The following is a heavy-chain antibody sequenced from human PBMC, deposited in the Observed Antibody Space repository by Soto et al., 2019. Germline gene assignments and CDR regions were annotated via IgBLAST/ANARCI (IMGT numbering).Heavy chain of an antibody. D-gene: IGHD3-22*01. Sequence: SETLSLTCTVSGGSISSGDYYWSWIRQPPGKGLEWIGYIYYSGSTYYNPSLKSRVTISVDTSKNQFSLKLSSVTAADTAVYYCARARYYYDSSGYYYVPFFDYWGQGTMVTVSS. CDR2: IYYSGST. CDR3: ARARYYYDSSGYYYVPFFDY. V-gene: IGHV4-30-4*01. CDR1: GGSISSGDYY. J-gene: IGHJ4*02.